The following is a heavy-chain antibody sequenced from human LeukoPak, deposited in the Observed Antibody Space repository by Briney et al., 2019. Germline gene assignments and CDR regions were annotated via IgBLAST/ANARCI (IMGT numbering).Heavy chain of an antibody. J-gene: IGHJ4*02. V-gene: IGHV3-53*03. D-gene: IGHD2-21*01. CDR2: IHSGGST. Sequence: GGSLRLSCAASGFTVSSNFLSWVRQPAGKGLEGVSDIHSGGSTYYADSVQGRFTISRDNSKNTQYLQMNSLRAEDAAVYYCTRGGGGSFPHYWGQGTVVTVSS. CDR3: TRGGGGSFPHY. CDR1: GFTVSSNF.